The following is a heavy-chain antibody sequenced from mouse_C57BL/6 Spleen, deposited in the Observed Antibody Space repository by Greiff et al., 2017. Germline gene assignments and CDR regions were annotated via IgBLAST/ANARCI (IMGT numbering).Heavy chain of an antibody. CDR1: GYTFTNYW. J-gene: IGHJ4*01. CDR2: IYPGGGYT. Sequence: QVQLQQSGAELVRPGTSVKMSCKASGYTFTNYWIGWAKQRPGHGLEWIGDIYPGGGYTNYNEKFKGKATLNADKSSSTAYMQFSSLTSEDSAIYYGARCTTAQGDAMDYWGPATSVTASS. D-gene: IGHD1-2*01. CDR3: ARCTTAQGDAMDY. V-gene: IGHV1-63*01.